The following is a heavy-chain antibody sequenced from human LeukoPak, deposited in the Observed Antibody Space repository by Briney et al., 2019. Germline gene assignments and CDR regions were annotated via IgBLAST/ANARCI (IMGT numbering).Heavy chain of an antibody. CDR2: IIPIFGTA. CDR1: GYTFTSYD. Sequence: ASVKVSCKASGYTFTSYDISWVRQAPGQGLEWMGGIIPIFGTANYAQKLQGRVTITTDESTSTAYMELSSLRSEDTAVYYCAGKINYDSDYWGQGTLVTVSS. D-gene: IGHD3-3*01. CDR3: AGKINYDSDY. V-gene: IGHV1-69*05. J-gene: IGHJ4*02.